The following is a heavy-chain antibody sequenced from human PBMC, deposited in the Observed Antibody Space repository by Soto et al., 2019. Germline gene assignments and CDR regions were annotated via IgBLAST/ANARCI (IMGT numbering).Heavy chain of an antibody. D-gene: IGHD3-16*01. CDR1: GYTFTRYG. CDR2: INTYNGNT. V-gene: IGHV1-18*01. CDR3: AMVDVYVTPSPQDV. Sequence: QVQLVQSGAEVKNPGASVKVSCKASGYTFTRYGIGWARQAPGQGLEGMGWINTYNGNTNYAQNVQGRVPLTTDTSTSPAYMELRSLRSNDTAIYYCAMVDVYVTPSPQDVWGQGTTVIVSS. J-gene: IGHJ6*02.